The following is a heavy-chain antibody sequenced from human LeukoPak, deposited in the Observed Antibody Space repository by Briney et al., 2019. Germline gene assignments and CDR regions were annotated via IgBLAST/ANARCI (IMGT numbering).Heavy chain of an antibody. Sequence: GGSLRLSCAASGFTFSSYWMSWVRQAPGKGLEWVANIKQDGSEKYYVDSVKGRFTISRDNAKNSLYLQMNSLRAEDTAVYYCARDDCSSISCYHNWFDPWGQGTLVTVYS. D-gene: IGHD2-2*01. CDR1: GFTFSSYW. CDR2: IKQDGSEK. V-gene: IGHV3-7*01. CDR3: ARDDCSSISCYHNWFDP. J-gene: IGHJ5*02.